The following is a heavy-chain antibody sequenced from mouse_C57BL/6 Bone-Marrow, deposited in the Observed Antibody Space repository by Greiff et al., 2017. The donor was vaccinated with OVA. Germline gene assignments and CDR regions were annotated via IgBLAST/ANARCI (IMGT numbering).Heavy chain of an antibody. Sequence: QVQLQQPGAELVRPGTSVKLSCKASGYTFTSYWMHWVKQRPGQGLEWIGVIDPSDSYTNYNQKFKGKATLTVDTSSSTAYMQLSSLTSEDSAVYYCARCGNYDYFDYWGQGTTLTVSS. J-gene: IGHJ2*01. CDR3: ARCGNYDYFDY. CDR1: GYTFTSYW. D-gene: IGHD2-1*01. V-gene: IGHV1-59*01. CDR2: IDPSDSYT.